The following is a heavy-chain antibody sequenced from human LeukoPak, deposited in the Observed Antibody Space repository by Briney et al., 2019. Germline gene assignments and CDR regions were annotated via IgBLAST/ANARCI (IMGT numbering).Heavy chain of an antibody. J-gene: IGHJ5*02. D-gene: IGHD6-13*01. V-gene: IGHV4-59*01. CDR3: ARGGSSCSRSWFDP. Sequence: TSETLSLTCTVSGGSISSYYWSWIRQPPGKGLEWIGYIYYSGSTDYNPSLKSRVTISVDTSKNQFSLKLRSMTAADTAVYYCARGGSSCSRSWFDPWGQGTLVTVSS. CDR2: IYYSGST. CDR1: GGSISSYY.